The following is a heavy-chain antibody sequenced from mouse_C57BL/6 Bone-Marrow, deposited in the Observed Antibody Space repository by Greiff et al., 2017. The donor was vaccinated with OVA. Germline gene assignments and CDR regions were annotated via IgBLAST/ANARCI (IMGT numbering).Heavy chain of an antibody. CDR1: GYTFTDYE. D-gene: IGHD1-1*01. CDR3: TRYPVTTVVAGDY. V-gene: IGHV1-15*01. CDR2: IDPETGGT. J-gene: IGHJ2*01. Sequence: LVESGAELVRPGASVTLSCKASGYTFTDYEMHWVKQTPVHGLEWIGAIDPETGGTAYNQKFKGKAILTADKSSSTAYMELRSLTSEDSAVYYCTRYPVTTVVAGDYWGQGTTLTVSS.